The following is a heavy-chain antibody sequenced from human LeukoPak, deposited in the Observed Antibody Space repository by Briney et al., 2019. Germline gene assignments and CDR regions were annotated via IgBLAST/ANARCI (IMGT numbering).Heavy chain of an antibody. CDR1: GFTFSSYA. Sequence: PGGSLRLSCAASGFTFSSYAMSWVRQAPGKGLEWVSAISGSGGSTYYADSVKGRFTISRDNSKNTLYLQMSSLRAEDTAVYYCAKSRAIVVVVAATPLDYWGQGTLVTVSS. J-gene: IGHJ4*02. V-gene: IGHV3-23*01. CDR2: ISGSGGST. CDR3: AKSRAIVVVVAATPLDY. D-gene: IGHD2-15*01.